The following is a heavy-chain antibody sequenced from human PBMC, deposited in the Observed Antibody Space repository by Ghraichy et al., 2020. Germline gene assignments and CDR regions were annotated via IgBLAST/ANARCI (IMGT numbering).Heavy chain of an antibody. J-gene: IGHJ2*01. CDR3: AREQAWLPQPPTDLYWFFDL. D-gene: IGHD5-12*01. CDR1: GGSISTYY. Sequence: SETLSLTCTVSGGSISTYYWNWFRQPPGKGLEWVGHIHHSGSTKYNPSLKSQVSISLDTSKNQFSLELTSVTAADTAVYFCAREQAWLPQPPTDLYWFFDLWGRGTLVTVSS. V-gene: IGHV4-59*01. CDR2: IHHSGST.